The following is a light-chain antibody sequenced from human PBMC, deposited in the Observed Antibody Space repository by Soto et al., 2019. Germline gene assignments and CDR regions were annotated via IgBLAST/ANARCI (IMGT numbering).Light chain of an antibody. V-gene: IGKV3-20*01. CDR3: QQYHTWPIT. Sequence: EIVLTQSPGTLSLSPGERATLSCRASQSVSSTYLIWYQQKPGQAPRLLIYGASSRATGVPDRFSGGGSGTEFTLTISSLQSEDCAIYYCQQYHTWPITFGGGTKVDIK. CDR1: QSVSSTY. CDR2: GAS. J-gene: IGKJ4*01.